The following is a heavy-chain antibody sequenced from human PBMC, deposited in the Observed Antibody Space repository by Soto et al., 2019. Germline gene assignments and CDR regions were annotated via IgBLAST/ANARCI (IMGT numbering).Heavy chain of an antibody. CDR3: ATSGYSYGPFVY. D-gene: IGHD5-18*01. V-gene: IGHV3-53*01. J-gene: IGHJ4*02. CDR1: GFTVSSTY. Sequence: EVQLVESGGGLIQPGGSLRLSCAASGFTVSSTYMSWVRQAPGKGLEWVSVIYSGGSTYYADSVKGRFTISRDNSKTPLYLPMNTLRAEATAVYYCATSGYSYGPFVYWGQGTLVTVSS. CDR2: IYSGGST.